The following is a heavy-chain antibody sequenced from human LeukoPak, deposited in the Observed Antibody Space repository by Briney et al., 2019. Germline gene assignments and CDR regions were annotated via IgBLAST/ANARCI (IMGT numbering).Heavy chain of an antibody. V-gene: IGHV3-15*01. Sequence: GGSLRLSCTASGFNFSNAWMSWVRQAPGKGLEWVGRIKSKTDGGTSDYAAPVKIRFTISRDDSKNTLYLQMNSLKTEDTAVYYCTTVRRYSYGPFDYWGQGTLVTVSS. CDR2: IKSKTDGGTS. CDR1: GFNFSNAW. CDR3: TTVRRYSYGPFDY. J-gene: IGHJ4*02. D-gene: IGHD5-18*01.